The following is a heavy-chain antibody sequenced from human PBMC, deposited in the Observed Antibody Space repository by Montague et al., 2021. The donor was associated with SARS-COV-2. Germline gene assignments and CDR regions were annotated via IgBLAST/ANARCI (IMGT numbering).Heavy chain of an antibody. CDR1: GDSVSSNRAA. V-gene: IGHV6-1*01. J-gene: IGHJ4*02. CDR2: TYYRSKWYD. Sequence: CAISGDSVSSNRAAWSWIRQAPSRGPEWLGRTYYRSKWYDDYAVSVKSRITINPDTSKNQISLQLNSVTPEDTAVYYCARTSASSDYWGQGTLVTVSS. D-gene: IGHD1-26*01. CDR3: ARTSASSDY.